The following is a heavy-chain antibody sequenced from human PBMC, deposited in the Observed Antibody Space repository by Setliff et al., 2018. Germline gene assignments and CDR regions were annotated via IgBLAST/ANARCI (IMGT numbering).Heavy chain of an antibody. Sequence: GGSLRLSCAASGFTSNMYGVHWVRQAPGRGLEWVAYVRHDGSNENYADSVKGRFTISRDDSKKTLYLQMNSLRAEDTAVYYCAKRGDSSSWLEYWGQGTLVTVSS. D-gene: IGHD6-13*01. V-gene: IGHV3-30*02. J-gene: IGHJ4*02. CDR1: GFTSNMYG. CDR2: VRHDGSNE. CDR3: AKRGDSSSWLEY.